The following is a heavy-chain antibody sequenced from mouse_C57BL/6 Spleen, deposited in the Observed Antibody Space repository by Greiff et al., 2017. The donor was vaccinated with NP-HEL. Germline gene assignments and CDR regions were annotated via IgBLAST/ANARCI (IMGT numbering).Heavy chain of an antibody. D-gene: IGHD1-1*02. V-gene: IGHV1-54*01. J-gene: IGHJ4*01. CDR2: INPGSGGT. CDR3: ARYGRDYAMDY. CDR1: GYAFTNYL. Sequence: QVQLQQSGAELVRPGPSVKVSCKASGYAFTNYLIEWVKQRPGQGLEWIGVINPGSGGTNYNEKFKGKATLTADKSSSTAYMQLSSLTSEDSAVYFCARYGRDYAMDYWGQGTSVTVSS.